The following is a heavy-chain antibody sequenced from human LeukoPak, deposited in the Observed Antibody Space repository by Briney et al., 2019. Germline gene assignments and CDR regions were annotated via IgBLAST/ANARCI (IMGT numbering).Heavy chain of an antibody. V-gene: IGHV3-53*01. CDR1: GFTVSSNY. Sequence: PGGSLRLSCAASGFTVSSNYMSWVRQAPGKGLEWVSVIYSGGSTYYADSVKGRFTISRDNSKNTLYLQMNSLRAEDTAVYYCADEGPYYYDSSGYQHWGQGTLVTVSS. CDR3: ADEGPYYYDSSGYQH. CDR2: IYSGGST. D-gene: IGHD3-22*01. J-gene: IGHJ1*01.